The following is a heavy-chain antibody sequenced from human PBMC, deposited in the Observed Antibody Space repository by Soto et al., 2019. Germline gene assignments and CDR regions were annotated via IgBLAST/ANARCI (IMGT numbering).Heavy chain of an antibody. D-gene: IGHD3-10*01. CDR3: ARGGAAGRGEAIDI. Sequence: EVQLEESGGGSVQLGESLRVSCVASGFTFRNQWMHWVRQVPGKGLVWVCRINGDGTRASYEDFVKGRFTISGDNAQNLLFLQLNSLRVDVTGVYHCARGGAAGRGEAIDIWGPGTTVAVSS. J-gene: IGHJ3*02. CDR1: GFTFRNQW. V-gene: IGHV3-74*01. CDR2: INGDGTRA.